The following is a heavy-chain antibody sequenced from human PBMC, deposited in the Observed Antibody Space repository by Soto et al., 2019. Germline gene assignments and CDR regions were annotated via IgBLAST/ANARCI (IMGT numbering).Heavy chain of an antibody. CDR1: GASVSSGSYS. J-gene: IGHJ3*02. CDR2: YFQGGDA. CDR3: ARLDYQSSGSYAFDI. Sequence: QLQLQESDSGLVRPAQTLSLTCAVSGASVSSGSYSWSWIRQPPGKGLEWIGFYFQGGDAYYNPSLESRVTISVDRSKNQFSLKLRSVTAADTAVYYCARLDYQSSGSYAFDIW. D-gene: IGHD3-22*01. V-gene: IGHV4-30-2*01.